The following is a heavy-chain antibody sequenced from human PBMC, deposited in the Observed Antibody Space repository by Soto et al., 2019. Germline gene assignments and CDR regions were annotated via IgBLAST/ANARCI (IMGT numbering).Heavy chain of an antibody. J-gene: IGHJ6*02. Sequence: ASVKVYCKPSGYSFSDYFIQWVRQAPGQGLEWVAWINPKTAATNYAKKFQGRVSVTWDTSSTTAYMELTSLRPDDTAVYYCARIKWGLNYYNGMDVWGQGTTVTVSS. V-gene: IGHV1-2*02. CDR1: GYSFSDYF. CDR3: ARIKWGLNYYNGMDV. D-gene: IGHD1-26*01. CDR2: INPKTAAT.